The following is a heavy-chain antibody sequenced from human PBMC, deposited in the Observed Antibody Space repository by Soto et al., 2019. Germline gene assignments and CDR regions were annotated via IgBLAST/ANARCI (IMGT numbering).Heavy chain of an antibody. Sequence: PSETLSLTCTVSGGSVSSGSYYWSWIRQPPGKGLEWIGYIYYSGSTNYIPSLKSRVTISVDTSKNQFSLKLSSVTAADTAVYYCARSRWELRSWGQGPLVTVSS. V-gene: IGHV4-61*01. CDR3: ARSRWELRS. D-gene: IGHD1-26*01. CDR1: GGSVSSGSYY. J-gene: IGHJ4*02. CDR2: IYYSGST.